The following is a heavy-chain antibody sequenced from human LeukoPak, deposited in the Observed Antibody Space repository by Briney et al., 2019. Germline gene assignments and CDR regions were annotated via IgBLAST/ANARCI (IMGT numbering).Heavy chain of an antibody. CDR3: ARDLSEAVAGTDYFYYYGMGV. D-gene: IGHD6-19*01. V-gene: IGHV1-2*02. CDR2: INPNSGGT. Sequence: ASVKVSCKASGYTFTGYYMHWVRQAPGQGLEWMGWINPNSGGTNYAQKFQGRVTMTRDTSTSTAYMELSRLRSDDTAVYYCARDLSEAVAGTDYFYYYGMGVWGQGTTVTVSS. CDR1: GYTFTGYY. J-gene: IGHJ6*02.